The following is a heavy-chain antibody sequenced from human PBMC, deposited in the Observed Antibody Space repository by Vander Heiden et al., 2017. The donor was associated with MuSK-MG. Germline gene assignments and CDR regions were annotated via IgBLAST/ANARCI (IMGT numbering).Heavy chain of an antibody. V-gene: IGHV3-23*01. CDR3: AKVRWGAFDI. CDR1: GFTLSSYA. CDR2: ISGRGGST. Sequence: EVQLLESGGGLVQPGRSLRLSCAASGFTLSSYAVGWVRKVRGKGLGWVSAISGRGGSTDYANSVKGRFTNSRDNSKNTLYLQMNSLRAEDTAVYYCAKVRWGAFDIWGQGTMVTVSS. J-gene: IGHJ3*02. D-gene: IGHD3-16*01.